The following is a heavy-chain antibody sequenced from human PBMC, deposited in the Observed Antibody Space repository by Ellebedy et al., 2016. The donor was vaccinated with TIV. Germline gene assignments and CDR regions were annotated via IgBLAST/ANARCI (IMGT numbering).Heavy chain of an antibody. CDR1: GYSFTSYW. CDR2: VYPGDSDA. CDR3: ARSSPYCGGGTCYSDY. D-gene: IGHD2-15*01. V-gene: IGHV5-51*01. Sequence: GESLKISCKASGYSFTSYWIGWVRQMPGKGLEWMGSVYPGDSDATYSPSFPGHFTISADKSINTAYLQWSSLKASDTAMYYCARSSPYCGGGTCYSDYWGQGTLVTVSS. J-gene: IGHJ4*02.